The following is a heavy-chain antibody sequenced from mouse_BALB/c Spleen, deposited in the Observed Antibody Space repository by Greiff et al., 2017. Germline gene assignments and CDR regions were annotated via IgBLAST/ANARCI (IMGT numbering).Heavy chain of an antibody. D-gene: IGHD2-14*01. CDR2: ISSGGST. Sequence: EVKLMESGGGLVKPGGSLKLSCAASGFTFSSYAMSWVRQTPEKRLEWVASISSGGSTYYPDSVKGRFTISRDNARNILYLQMSSLKSEDTAMYYCTRAGNRYDVGYYAMDYWGQGTSVTVSS. CDR1: GFTFSSYA. CDR3: TRAGNRYDVGYYAMDY. V-gene: IGHV5-6-5*01. J-gene: IGHJ4*01.